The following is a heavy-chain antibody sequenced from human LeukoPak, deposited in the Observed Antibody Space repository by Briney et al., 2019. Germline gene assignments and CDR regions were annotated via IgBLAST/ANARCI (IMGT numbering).Heavy chain of an antibody. CDR3: ARGSTSGWPDYFDY. D-gene: IGHD6-19*01. CDR2: INGDGSST. J-gene: IGHJ4*02. V-gene: IGHV3-74*01. CDR1: GFTLSSYW. Sequence: GGSLRLSCATSGFTLSSYWMHWVRQAPGKGLVWVSRINGDGSSTPYANSVKGRFTISRDNAKNTLYLQMHSLRADDTAVYYCARGSTSGWPDYFDYWGQGSVVTVSS.